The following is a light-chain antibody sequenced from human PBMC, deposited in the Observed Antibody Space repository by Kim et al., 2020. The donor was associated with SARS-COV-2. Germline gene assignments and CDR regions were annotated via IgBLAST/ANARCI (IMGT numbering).Light chain of an antibody. CDR2: QDT. CDR3: QVWDSSTKGV. J-gene: IGLJ3*02. Sequence: SYELTQPPSVSVSPGQTASITCSGDKLGDKYVCWYQQKPGQSPAPVIFQDTKRPSGIPERFSGSKSGNTATLTISGTQTTDEAYYYRQVWDSSTKGVFGG. CDR1: KLGDKY. V-gene: IGLV3-1*01.